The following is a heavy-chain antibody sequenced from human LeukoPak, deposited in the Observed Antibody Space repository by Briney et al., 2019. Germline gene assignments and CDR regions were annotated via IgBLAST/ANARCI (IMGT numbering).Heavy chain of an antibody. CDR2: ISHSGST. CDR3: ARSIVVVPAAISRYYYYYYMDV. J-gene: IGHJ6*03. V-gene: IGHV4-34*01. D-gene: IGHD2-2*02. Sequence: PSETLSLTCAVYGGSFSGYYWSWIRRPPGKGLEWIGEISHSGSTNYNPSLKSRVTISVDTSKNQFSLKLSSVTAADTAVYYCARSIVVVPAAISRYYYYYYMDVWGKGTTVTVSS. CDR1: GGSFSGYY.